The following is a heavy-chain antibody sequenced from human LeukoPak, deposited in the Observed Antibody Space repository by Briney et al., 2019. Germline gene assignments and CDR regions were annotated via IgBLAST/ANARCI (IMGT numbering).Heavy chain of an antibody. CDR3: ARAYSSSWYESGAFDI. Sequence: GASVKVSCKASGYTYTSYYMHWVRQAPGQGLEWMGIINPSGGSTSYAQKFQGRVTMTRDMSTSTVYMELSSLRSEDTAVYYCARAYSSSWYESGAFDIWGQGTMVTVSS. D-gene: IGHD6-13*01. CDR1: GYTYTSYY. CDR2: INPSGGST. J-gene: IGHJ3*02. V-gene: IGHV1-46*01.